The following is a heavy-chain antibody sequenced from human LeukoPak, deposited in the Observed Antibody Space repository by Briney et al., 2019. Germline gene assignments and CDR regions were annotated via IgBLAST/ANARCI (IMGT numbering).Heavy chain of an antibody. CDR1: GDSISSHY. Sequence: SETLSLTCTVSGDSISSHYWSWIRQPPGKGLEGIVHIYYSWSTNHNPSLKSRVTISVDKSKNQFLLTKNPVTAPDHAVYYSGSTKYNPSLKSRVTISVDTSKNQFSLKLSSVTAADTAVYYCTRDSGWLRSNYYFSGMAGWGQGTTVTVYS. J-gene: IGHJ6*02. V-gene: IGHV4-59*11. D-gene: IGHD3-10*01. CDR3: GSTKYNPSLKSRVTISVDTSKNQFSLKLSSVTAADTAVYYCTRDSGWLRSNYYFSGMAG. CDR2: IYYSWST.